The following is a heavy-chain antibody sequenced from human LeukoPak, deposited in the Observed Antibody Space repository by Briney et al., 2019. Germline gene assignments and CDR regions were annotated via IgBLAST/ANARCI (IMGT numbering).Heavy chain of an antibody. D-gene: IGHD2-15*01. V-gene: IGHV4-34*01. CDR1: GGSFSGYY. Sequence: SETLSLTCAVYGGSFSGYYWSWIRQPPGKGLEWIGEINHSGSTNYNPSLKSRVTISVDTSKNQFSLKLSSVTAADTAVYYCARSPLTAATGYYYGMDVWGQGTTVTVSS. J-gene: IGHJ6*02. CDR2: INHSGST. CDR3: ARSPLTAATGYYYGMDV.